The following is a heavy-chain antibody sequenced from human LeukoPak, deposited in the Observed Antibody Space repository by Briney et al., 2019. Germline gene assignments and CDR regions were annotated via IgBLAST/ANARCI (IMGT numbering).Heavy chain of an antibody. CDR2: ISYDGSNK. V-gene: IGHV3-30-3*01. D-gene: IGHD3-9*01. CDR3: ARDPPGGYFDWTYFDY. CDR1: GFTFSSYA. J-gene: IGHJ4*02. Sequence: GGSLRLSCAASGFTFSSYAMHWVRQAPGKGLEWVAVISYDGSNKYYADSVKGRFTISRDNSKNTLYLQMNSLRAEDTAVYYCARDPPGGYFDWTYFDYWGQGTLVTVSS.